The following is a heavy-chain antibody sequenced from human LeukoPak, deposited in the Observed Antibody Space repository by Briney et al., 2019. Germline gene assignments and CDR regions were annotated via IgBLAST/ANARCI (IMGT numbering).Heavy chain of an antibody. J-gene: IGHJ3*02. CDR3: ARDRGSISIFGVVTYDGFDI. Sequence: PSETLSLTCTVSGGSISSSSYYWGWIRQPPGKGLEWIGSIYYSGSTYYNPSLKSRVTISVDTSKNQFSLKLSSVTAADTAVYYCARDRGSISIFGVVTYDGFDIWGQGTIVTGSS. CDR2: IYYSGST. D-gene: IGHD3-3*01. V-gene: IGHV4-39*02. CDR1: GGSISSSSYY.